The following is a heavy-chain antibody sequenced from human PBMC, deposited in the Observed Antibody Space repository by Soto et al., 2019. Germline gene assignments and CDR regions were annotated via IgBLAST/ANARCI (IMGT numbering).Heavy chain of an antibody. D-gene: IGHD5-12*01. CDR1: GGSISSSSYY. CDR2: IYYSGST. CDR3: ARHSARDGYNDRFDY. J-gene: IGHJ4*02. V-gene: IGHV4-39*01. Sequence: SETLSLTCTVSGGSISSSSYYWGWIRQPPGKGLEWIGSIYYSGSTYYNPSLKSRVTISVDTSKNQFSLKLSSVTAADTAVYYRARHSARDGYNDRFDYWGQGTLVTVSS.